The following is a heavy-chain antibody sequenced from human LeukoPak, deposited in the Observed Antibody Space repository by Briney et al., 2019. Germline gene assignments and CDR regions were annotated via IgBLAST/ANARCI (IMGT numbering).Heavy chain of an antibody. CDR2: IRSKAYGGTP. Sequence: GGSLRLSCTTSGFTFCDYAMNWVRQAPGKGLEWVGFIRSKAYGGTPEYAASVKGRFTISRDDSKTVAYLQMNSLKTDDTAVYYCTRSGVRGTTWYFDYWGQGTLATVSS. J-gene: IGHJ4*02. V-gene: IGHV3-49*04. D-gene: IGHD3-10*01. CDR3: TRSGVRGTTWYFDY. CDR1: GFTFCDYA.